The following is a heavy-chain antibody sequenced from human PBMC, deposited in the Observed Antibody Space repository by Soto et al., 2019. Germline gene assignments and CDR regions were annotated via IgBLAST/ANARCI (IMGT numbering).Heavy chain of an antibody. Sequence: QVQLQESGPGLVKPSQTLSLTCTVSGGSISSGDYYWSWIRQPPGKVLEWIGYLYYSGITYYNPSLKSRVTTSRDTSKNQSSLKLNVVTAADTAVYYCSRGSRFGGYGDYHIWGQGTMVTVSS. CDR2: LYYSGIT. J-gene: IGHJ3*02. CDR1: GGSISSGDYY. D-gene: IGHD4-17*01. CDR3: SRGSRFGGYGDYHI. V-gene: IGHV4-30-4*01.